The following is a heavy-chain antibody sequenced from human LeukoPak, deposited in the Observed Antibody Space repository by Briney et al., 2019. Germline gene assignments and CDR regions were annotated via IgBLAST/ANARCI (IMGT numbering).Heavy chain of an antibody. Sequence: PGGSLRLSCAASGFTFSSYWMSWVRQAPGKGLEWVANIKKDGSEKFYVDSVKGRFTISRDNAKNSLYLQMSSLRAEDTAVYYCAGRRTAGYSSGLFDPWGQGTLVTVSS. CDR1: GFTFSSYW. CDR3: AGRRTAGYSSGLFDP. CDR2: IKKDGSEK. V-gene: IGHV3-7*03. D-gene: IGHD6-19*01. J-gene: IGHJ5*02.